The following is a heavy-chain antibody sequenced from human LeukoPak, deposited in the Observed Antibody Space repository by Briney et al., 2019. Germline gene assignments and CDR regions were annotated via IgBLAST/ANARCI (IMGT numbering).Heavy chain of an antibody. J-gene: IGHJ5*02. V-gene: IGHV3-23*01. Sequence: PGGSLRLSCAASGFTFRSYAMNWVRQAPGKGLEWVSGISNSGNTTYYADSVKGRFTISRDNAKNSLYLQMNSLRAEDTAVYYCARGALYDSSGSRWFDPWGQGTLVTVSS. D-gene: IGHD3-22*01. CDR2: ISNSGNTT. CDR1: GFTFRSYA. CDR3: ARGALYDSSGSRWFDP.